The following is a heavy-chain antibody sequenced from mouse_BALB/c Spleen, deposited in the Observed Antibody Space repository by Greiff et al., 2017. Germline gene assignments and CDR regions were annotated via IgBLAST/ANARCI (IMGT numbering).Heavy chain of an antibody. V-gene: IGHV5-17*02. CDR1: GFTFSSYG. CDR3: ARRAYDGYAMDD. J-gene: IGHJ4*01. D-gene: IGHD2-12*01. CDR2: MSSGSSTI. Sequence: EVQLQESGGGLVQPGGSRKLSCAASGFTFSSYGMHWVRQAPEKGLEWVAYMSSGSSTIYYADTVNGRFTSTRDNPKNILFLQMTSLMSEDTAMYYCARRAYDGYAMDDWGQGTSVTVSS.